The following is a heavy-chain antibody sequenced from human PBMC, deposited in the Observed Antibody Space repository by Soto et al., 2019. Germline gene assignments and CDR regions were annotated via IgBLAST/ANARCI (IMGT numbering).Heavy chain of an antibody. J-gene: IGHJ6*02. CDR2: IKSKTNGGTT. Sequence: GGSLRLSCAASGFTFSNAWMNWVRQAPGKGLEWVGRIKSKTNGGTTDYAAPVKGRFTISRDDSKNTLYLQMNSLKTEDTAVYYCTTGGYSYGHFFYYYYGMDVWGQGTTVTVSS. CDR3: TTGGYSYGHFFYYYYGMDV. CDR1: GFTFSNAW. D-gene: IGHD5-18*01. V-gene: IGHV3-15*07.